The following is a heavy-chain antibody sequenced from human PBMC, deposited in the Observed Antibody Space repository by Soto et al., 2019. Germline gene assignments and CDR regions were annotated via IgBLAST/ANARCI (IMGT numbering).Heavy chain of an antibody. CDR2: IIPIFGTA. D-gene: IGHD1-26*01. CDR3: ARDIVGATHYYYYGMDV. CDR1: GGTFSSYA. V-gene: IGHV1-69*01. Sequence: QVQLVQSGAEVKKPGSSVKVSCKASGGTFSSYAISWVRQAPGQGLEWMGGIIPIFGTANYEQKFQGRVTITADESTSPACMELSSLRSEDKAVYYCARDIVGATHYYYYGMDVWGQGTTVTVSS. J-gene: IGHJ6*02.